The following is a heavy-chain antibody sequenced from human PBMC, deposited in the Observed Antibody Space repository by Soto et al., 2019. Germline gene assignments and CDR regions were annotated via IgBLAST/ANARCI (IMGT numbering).Heavy chain of an antibody. V-gene: IGHV1-46*01. Sequence: QVQLVQSGAEVKKPGASVKVSCKASGYTFTSYYMHWVRQAPGQGLEWMGIINPSGGSTSYAQKFQGRVTMTRDTSTSTVYMELSSLRSEDTAVYYCARDGLRGYSYGFRPLDYWGQGTLVTVSS. CDR3: ARDGLRGYSYGFRPLDY. J-gene: IGHJ4*02. D-gene: IGHD5-18*01. CDR2: INPSGGST. CDR1: GYTFTSYY.